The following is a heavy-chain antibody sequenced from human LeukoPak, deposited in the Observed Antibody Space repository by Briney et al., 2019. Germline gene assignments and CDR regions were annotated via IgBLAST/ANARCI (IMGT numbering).Heavy chain of an antibody. D-gene: IGHD5-18*01. CDR3: ARARDTATGPIFDY. J-gene: IGHJ4*02. CDR1: GGSISSSSYY. V-gene: IGHV4-39*07. Sequence: PSETLSLTCTVSGGSISSSSYYWGWIRQPPGKGLEWIGSIYYSGSTYYNPSLKSRVTISVDRSKNQFSLRLISVAAADTAVYYCARARDTATGPIFDYWGQGTPVTVSS. CDR2: IYYSGST.